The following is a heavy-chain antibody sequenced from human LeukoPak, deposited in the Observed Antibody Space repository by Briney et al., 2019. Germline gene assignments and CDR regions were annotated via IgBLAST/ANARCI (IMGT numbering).Heavy chain of an antibody. CDR1: GYSISSGYY. CDR3: ARHTHYGSGLYYFDY. CDR2: IYYSGST. D-gene: IGHD3-10*01. J-gene: IGHJ4*02. V-gene: IGHV4-38-2*02. Sequence: SETLSLTCTVSGYSISSGYYWGWIRQPPGKGLEWIGYIYYSGSTNYNPSLKSRVTISVDTSKNQFSLKLSSVTAADTAVYYCARHTHYGSGLYYFDYWGQGTLVTVSS.